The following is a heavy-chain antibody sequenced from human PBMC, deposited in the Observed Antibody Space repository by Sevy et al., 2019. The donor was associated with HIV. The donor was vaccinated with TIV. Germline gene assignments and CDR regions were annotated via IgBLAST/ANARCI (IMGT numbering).Heavy chain of an antibody. V-gene: IGHV3-30-3*01. J-gene: IGHJ3*02. CDR3: ARDRYYYDSSGYYSGAFDI. D-gene: IGHD3-22*01. Sequence: GGSLRLSCAASGFTFSSYAMHWARQAPGKGLEWVAVISYDGSNKYYADSVKGRFTISRDNSKNTLYLQMNSLRAEDTAVYYCARDRYYYDSSGYYSGAFDIWGQGTMVTVSS. CDR1: GFTFSSYA. CDR2: ISYDGSNK.